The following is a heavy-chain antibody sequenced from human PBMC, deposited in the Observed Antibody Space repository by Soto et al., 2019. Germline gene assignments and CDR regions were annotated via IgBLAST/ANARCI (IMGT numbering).Heavy chain of an antibody. V-gene: IGHV3-30-3*01. Sequence: PGGSLRFSCAASGFTSSSYAMHWVRQAPGKGLEWVAVISYDGSIKYYADSVKGRFTISRDNSKNTLYLQMNSLRAEDTAVYYCARVGDKLPQSMSYYYYGMDVWGQGTTVTVSS. CDR1: GFTSSSYA. D-gene: IGHD1-7*01. J-gene: IGHJ6*02. CDR3: ARVGDKLPQSMSYYYYGMDV. CDR2: ISYDGSIK.